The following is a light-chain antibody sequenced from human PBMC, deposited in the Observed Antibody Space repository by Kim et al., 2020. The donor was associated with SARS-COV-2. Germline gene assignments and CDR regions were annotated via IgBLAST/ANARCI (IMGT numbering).Light chain of an antibody. J-gene: IGLJ3*02. V-gene: IGLV2-14*01. CDR2: DVT. CDR1: SSDIGDYDY. Sequence: QSVLTQPASVSGSPGQSITISCTGASSDIGDYDYVSWYQKHPTTAPKLMIYDVTKRPSGVSNRFSGSKSGNTASLTISGLQPEDEADFYCSSYSASGTWVFGGGTQLTVL. CDR3: SSYSASGTWV.